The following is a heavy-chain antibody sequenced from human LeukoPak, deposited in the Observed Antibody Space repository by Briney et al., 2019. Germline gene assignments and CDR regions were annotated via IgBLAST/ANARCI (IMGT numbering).Heavy chain of an antibody. CDR3: ARVRGSYPLLDGKRKWVDP. J-gene: IGHJ5*02. D-gene: IGHD1-26*01. Sequence: SPTLSLTRTLSAASISSYYWSSIRHHPGNGLEWLGYIYYRGSTNYNPSHKSRVTISVGTSKNHFSLRLSSVTAADTAVYYGARVRGSYPLLDGKRKWVDPWGQGTLVTVSS. CDR2: IYYRGST. CDR1: AASISSYY. V-gene: IGHV4-59*07.